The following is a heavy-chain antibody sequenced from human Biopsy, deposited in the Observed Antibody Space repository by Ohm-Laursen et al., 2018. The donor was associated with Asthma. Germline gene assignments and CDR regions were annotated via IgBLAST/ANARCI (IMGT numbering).Heavy chain of an antibody. V-gene: IGHV1-3*04. CDR2: VNTGNGDT. CDR1: GYNFISFA. J-gene: IGHJ3*01. CDR3: ARTYYDFLTGQVKDVFGV. D-gene: IGHD3-9*01. Sequence: ASVKASCKASGYNFISFAIHWVRQAPGQRLEWMGWVNTGNGDTKYSQKFQGRVTITRDTSASTAYMELRSLRSEDTATYYCARTYYDFLTGQVKDVFGVWGQGTMVTVSS.